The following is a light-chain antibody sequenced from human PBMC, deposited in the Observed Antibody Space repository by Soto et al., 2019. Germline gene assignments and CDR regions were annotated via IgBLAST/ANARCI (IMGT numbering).Light chain of an antibody. CDR2: AAS. CDR1: QSISSSY. J-gene: IGKJ2*01. Sequence: ETVLTQSPGTLSLSPGESATLSCRASQSISSSYFAWYQQTPGQPPRLLIYAASSRATGIPDRFSGRGSGTDITLTISRLEPEDFAVYYCQQYNYSPHTFGQGTKLEI. CDR3: QQYNYSPHT. V-gene: IGKV3-20*01.